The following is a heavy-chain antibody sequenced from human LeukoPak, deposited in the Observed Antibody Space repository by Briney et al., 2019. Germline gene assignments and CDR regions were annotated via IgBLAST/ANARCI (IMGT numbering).Heavy chain of an antibody. CDR1: GGTFSSYA. V-gene: IGHV1-46*01. CDR3: ARVRDGYNDAYDI. D-gene: IGHD5-24*01. CDR2: IKPSGGDT. J-gene: IGHJ3*02. Sequence: ASVKVSCKASGGTFSSYAISWVRRAPGQRLEWMGIIKPSGGDTHYAQKFQGRVFMTRDTSTSTVYMELSSLKSEDTAVYYCARVRDGYNDAYDIWGQGTMVTVSS.